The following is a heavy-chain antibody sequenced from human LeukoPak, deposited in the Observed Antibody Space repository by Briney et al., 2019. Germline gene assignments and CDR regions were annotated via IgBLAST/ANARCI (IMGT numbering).Heavy chain of an antibody. CDR2: ISYDGRNQ. CDR1: GFTFSTYA. CDR3: ARDLGITTADNAFHNYFDS. J-gene: IGHJ5*01. D-gene: IGHD6-13*01. Sequence: GRSLRLSCAASGFTFSTYAMHWVRQPPGKGLEWVAVISYDGRNQYYADSVKGRFTVSRDNSNNTLYLQMNSLRPEDTAVFYCARDLGITTADNAFHNYFDSWGQGTLVTVSS. V-gene: IGHV3-30*04.